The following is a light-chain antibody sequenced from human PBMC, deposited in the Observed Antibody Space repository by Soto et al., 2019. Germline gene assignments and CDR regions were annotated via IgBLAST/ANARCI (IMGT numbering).Light chain of an antibody. V-gene: IGLV2-14*01. J-gene: IGLJ1*01. CDR3: SSYTSSSLDV. Sequence: QSVLTQPASVSGSPGQSITISCTGTSSDIGGHHFVSWYQQQSGKAPKLVIYVVTDRPSGVSDRFSGSKSGNTASLTVSGLQPEDEADYYCSSYTSSSLDVFGTGTKVTVL. CDR2: VVT. CDR1: SSDIGGHHF.